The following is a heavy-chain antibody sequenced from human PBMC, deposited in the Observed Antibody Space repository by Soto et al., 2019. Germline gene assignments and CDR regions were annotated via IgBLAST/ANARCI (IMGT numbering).Heavy chain of an antibody. J-gene: IGHJ4*02. Sequence: QVQLVESGGGVVQPERSLRLSCAASGFTFSNYGMHWVRQAPGKGLEWVAVVWHDGKTKYYADSVEGRFTTSRDNSRNTLFLKMNSLRAEDPVVYHCPRDRVSDTPIDHWGQETLVTVPS. V-gene: IGHV3-33*01. CDR1: GFTFSNYG. CDR3: PRDRVSDTPIDH. CDR2: VWHDGKTK.